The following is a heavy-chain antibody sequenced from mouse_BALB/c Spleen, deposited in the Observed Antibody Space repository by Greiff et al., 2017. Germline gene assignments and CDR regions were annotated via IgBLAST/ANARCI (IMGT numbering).Heavy chain of an antibody. CDR1: GFTFSSYA. D-gene: IGHD2-4*01. CDR3: ARVYDYDAYAMDY. Sequence: EVKLVESGGGLVKPGGSLKLSCAASGFTFSSYAMSWVRQTPEKRLEWVASISSGGSTYYPDSVKGRFTISRDNARNILYLQMSSLRSEDTAMYYCARVYDYDAYAMDYWGQGTSVTVSS. CDR2: ISSGGST. J-gene: IGHJ4*01. V-gene: IGHV5-6-5*01.